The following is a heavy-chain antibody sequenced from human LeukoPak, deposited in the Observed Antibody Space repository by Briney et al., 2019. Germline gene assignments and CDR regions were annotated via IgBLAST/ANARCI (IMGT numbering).Heavy chain of an antibody. CDR2: INPSGGST. Sequence: ASVMVSCKASGYTFSNYYMHWARQAPGQGLEWMGIINPSGGSTSYEQKFQGRVTMTRDTSTSTVYMEMSSLTSEDTAVYYCARGTYYYDSSGSGAFDIWGQGTMVTVSS. CDR3: ARGTYYYDSSGSGAFDI. V-gene: IGHV1-46*01. J-gene: IGHJ3*02. CDR1: GYTFSNYY. D-gene: IGHD3-22*01.